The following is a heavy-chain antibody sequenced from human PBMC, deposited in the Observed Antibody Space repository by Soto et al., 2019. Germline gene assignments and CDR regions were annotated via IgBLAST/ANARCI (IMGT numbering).Heavy chain of an antibody. CDR2: TYYRSKWEY. CDR1: GDSVSTNSAT. D-gene: IGHD2-8*01. J-gene: IGHJ5*01. CDR3: ARLIGNSWLDS. V-gene: IGHV6-1*01. Sequence: QVQLQQSGPGLVKPSQTLSLTCAISGDSVSTNSATWDWIRQSPSRGLEWLGRTYYRSKWEYDYAAPVKGRIKINPDTSKNQVSLHLDSVTPDATAVYYCARLIGNSWLDSWGQGTLVTVSS.